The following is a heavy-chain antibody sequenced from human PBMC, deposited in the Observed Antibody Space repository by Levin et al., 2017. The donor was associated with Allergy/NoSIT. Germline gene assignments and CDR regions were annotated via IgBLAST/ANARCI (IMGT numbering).Heavy chain of an antibody. CDR2: ISAYNGNT. V-gene: IGHV1-18*01. D-gene: IGHD1-26*01. Sequence: ASVKVSCKASAYTFTSYGITWVRQAPGQGLEWMGWISAYNGNTNYAQNLQGRVTMTTDTSTSTAYMELRSLRTDDTAVLYCARGARIVEGSSGPYAGFDIWGQGTMVTVSS. CDR3: ARGARIVEGSSGPYAGFDI. CDR1: AYTFTSYG. J-gene: IGHJ3*02.